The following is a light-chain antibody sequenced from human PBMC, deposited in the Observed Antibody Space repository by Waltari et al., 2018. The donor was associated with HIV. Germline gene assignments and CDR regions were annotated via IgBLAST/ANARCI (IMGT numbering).Light chain of an antibody. V-gene: IGLV2-23*02. Sequence: QSALTQPASVSGSPGQSITISCTVTNSDVGNYNLVSWYQQPPGKAPKLMIYEVNKRPSGISDRFSGSKSDNTASLTISGLQAEDEADYYCCSYASSTTYVFGTGTEITVL. CDR3: CSYASSTTYV. CDR1: NSDVGNYNL. J-gene: IGLJ1*01. CDR2: EVN.